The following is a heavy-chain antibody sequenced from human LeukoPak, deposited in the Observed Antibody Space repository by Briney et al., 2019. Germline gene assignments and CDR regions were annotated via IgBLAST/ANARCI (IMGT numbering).Heavy chain of an antibody. CDR3: AKMYGGTYIGN. CDR1: GFTFSSYS. J-gene: IGHJ4*02. D-gene: IGHD1-26*01. Sequence: GGSLRLSCAASGFTFSSYSMSWVRQAPGKGLEWVSVISGNGGDTFYADSVKGRFTISRDNSKHTLYLQMNSLRVEDTAVYYCAKMYGGTYIGNWGQGTLVTVSA. V-gene: IGHV3-23*01. CDR2: ISGNGGDT.